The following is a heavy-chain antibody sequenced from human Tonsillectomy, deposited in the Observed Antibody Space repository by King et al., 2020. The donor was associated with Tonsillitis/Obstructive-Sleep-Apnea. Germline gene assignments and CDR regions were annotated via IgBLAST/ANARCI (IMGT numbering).Heavy chain of an antibody. CDR2: FDPEDGET. CDR3: ATGPPYCSSTSCYRLYYYYYMDV. CDR1: GYTLTELS. D-gene: IGHD2-2*01. Sequence: QLVQSGAEVKKPGASVKVSCKVSGYTLTELSMHWVRQAPGKGLEWMGVFDPEDGETIYAQKFQGRVTMTEDTSTDTAYMELSSLRSEDTAVYYCATGPPYCSSTSCYRLYYYYYMDVWGKGTTVTVSS. V-gene: IGHV1-24*01. J-gene: IGHJ6*03.